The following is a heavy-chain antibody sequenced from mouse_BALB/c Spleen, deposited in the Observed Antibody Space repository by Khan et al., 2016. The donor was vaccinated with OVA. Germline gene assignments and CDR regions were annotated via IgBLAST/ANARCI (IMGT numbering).Heavy chain of an antibody. CDR3: ARPPYFSDTMAY. D-gene: IGHD2-10*01. CDR1: GYTFTSFG. V-gene: IGHV9-3-1*01. Sequence: QIQLVQSGPELKKPGETVKISCKASGYTFTSFGMNWVKQAPGKGLEWMGWINTYTGEPTYADDFKGRFAFSLETSASTAYLQINNLKNEDTATFFSARPPYFSDTMAYWGQGTSVTVSA. CDR2: INTYTGEP. J-gene: IGHJ4*01.